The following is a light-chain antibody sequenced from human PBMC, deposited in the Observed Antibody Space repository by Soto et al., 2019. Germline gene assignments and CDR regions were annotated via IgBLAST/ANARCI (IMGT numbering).Light chain of an antibody. Sequence: EIVLTQSPGTLSLSPGERATLSCRASQSVGSSYLAWYQQKPGQAPRLLIYGASSRATGIPDRFSGSGSGTDFTLTISTLEPEDFAGYYCQKYGSSPPYTFGQGTKLEIK. CDR3: QKYGSSPPYT. CDR1: QSVGSSY. V-gene: IGKV3-20*01. J-gene: IGKJ2*01. CDR2: GAS.